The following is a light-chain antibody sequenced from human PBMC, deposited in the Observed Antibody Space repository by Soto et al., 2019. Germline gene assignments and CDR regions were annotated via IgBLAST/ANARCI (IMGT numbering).Light chain of an antibody. V-gene: IGLV2-14*03. CDR2: DVS. CDR3: RSYTSSTTPVV. Sequence: QSALTQPASVSGSPGQSITISCTGTSSDVGAYNYVSWYQQHPGKAPKLMIYDVSSRPSGVSNRFSGSKSGNTASLTISGLQAEDEADYYCRSYTSSTTPVVFRGGTKLTVL. J-gene: IGLJ2*01. CDR1: SSDVGAYNY.